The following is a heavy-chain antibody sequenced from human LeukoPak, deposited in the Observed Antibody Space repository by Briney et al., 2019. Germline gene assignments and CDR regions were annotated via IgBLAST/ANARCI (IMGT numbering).Heavy chain of an antibody. CDR1: GFTFSSYS. CDR2: ISSSSSYI. V-gene: IGHV3-21*01. D-gene: IGHD3-10*01. J-gene: IGHJ4*02. Sequence: GGSLRLSCAASGFTFSSYSMNWVRQAPGKGLEWVSSISSSSSYIYYADSVKGRFTISRDNAKNSLYLQKNSLRAEDTAVYYCARGLGPMALFDYWGQGTLVTVSS. CDR3: ARGLGPMALFDY.